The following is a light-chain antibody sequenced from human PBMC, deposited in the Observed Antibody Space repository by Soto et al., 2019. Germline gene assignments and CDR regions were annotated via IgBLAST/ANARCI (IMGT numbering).Light chain of an antibody. V-gene: IGKV1-5*03. CDR3: QQYCPYSART. CDR2: KAS. CDR1: QNIGSW. J-gene: IGKJ1*01. Sequence: DIQMTQSPSTLSASVGDRVTVTCRAIQNIGSWVAWYQQKPGKAPNLLIYKASTLENGVPSRFSGTGSGTEFTLTISSLQPDDFATYYCQQYCPYSARTFGQGTKVEVK.